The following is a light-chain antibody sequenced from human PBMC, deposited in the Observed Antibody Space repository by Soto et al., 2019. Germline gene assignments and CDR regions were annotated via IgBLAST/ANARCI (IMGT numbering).Light chain of an antibody. Sequence: IVLTQSPVTLSLSPGERATLSCRASQSVSRYLAWYQQKPGQAPRLLIYDASNRATGIPARFSGSGSGTDFTLTIDSLEPEDFAGYYCQQRSNWPPLTFGGGTKVEIK. CDR2: DAS. CDR1: QSVSRY. J-gene: IGKJ4*01. CDR3: QQRSNWPPLT. V-gene: IGKV3-11*01.